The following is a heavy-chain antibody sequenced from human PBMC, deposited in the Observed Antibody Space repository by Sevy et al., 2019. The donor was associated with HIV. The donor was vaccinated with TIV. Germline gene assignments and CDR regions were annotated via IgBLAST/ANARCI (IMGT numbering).Heavy chain of an antibody. CDR3: ARDHTRYSSSWDISSCMDV. J-gene: IGHJ6*02. Sequence: GGSLRLSCAASGFTFSSYAMHWVRQAPGKGLEWVAVISYDGSNKYYADSVKGRFTISRDNSKNTLYLQMNSLRAEDTAVYYCARDHTRYSSSWDISSCMDVSGQGTTVTVSS. CDR2: ISYDGSNK. CDR1: GFTFSSYA. V-gene: IGHV3-30-3*01. D-gene: IGHD6-13*01.